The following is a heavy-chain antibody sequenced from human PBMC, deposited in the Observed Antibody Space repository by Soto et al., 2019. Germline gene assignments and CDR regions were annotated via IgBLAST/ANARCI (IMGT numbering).Heavy chain of an antibody. CDR1: GGSFSGYY. J-gene: IGHJ4*02. Sequence: PSETLSLTCAVYGGSFSGYYWSWIRQPPGKGLEWIGEINHSGSTNYNPSLKSRVTISVDTSKNQFSLKLSSVTAADTAVYYCARGGYYDSSPGSDEYYFDYWGQGTLVTVSS. CDR2: INHSGST. CDR3: ARGGYYDSSPGSDEYYFDY. V-gene: IGHV4-34*01. D-gene: IGHD3-22*01.